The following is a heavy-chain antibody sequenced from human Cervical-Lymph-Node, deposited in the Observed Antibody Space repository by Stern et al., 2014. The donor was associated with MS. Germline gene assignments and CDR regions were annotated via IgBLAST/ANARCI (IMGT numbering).Heavy chain of an antibody. J-gene: IGHJ3*02. CDR1: GYTFTSYG. V-gene: IGHV1-18*01. CDR3: ARGLLGSENAFDI. CDR2: ISSYNGIT. D-gene: IGHD2-15*01. Sequence: QVQLVQSGAEVNKPGASVKVSCQASGYTFTSYGISWVRQAPGQGLEWLGLISSYNGITNYAHKLQCRVNMTSDTSTSTADMELRSLRSDDTAVYYCARGLLGSENAFDIWGQGTMVTVSS.